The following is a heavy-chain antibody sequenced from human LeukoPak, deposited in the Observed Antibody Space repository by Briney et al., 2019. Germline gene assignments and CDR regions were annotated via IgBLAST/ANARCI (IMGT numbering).Heavy chain of an antibody. CDR3: AKALILVVPYFDC. Sequence: ASVKVSCKVSGDTLTELSMHWVRQAPGKGLEWMGGFDAEDGETIYAQKFQGRVTMTEDTSTDTAYMELSSLRSEDTAVYYCAKALILVVPYFDCWGQGTLVTVSS. V-gene: IGHV1-24*01. J-gene: IGHJ4*02. CDR2: FDAEDGET. CDR1: GDTLTELS. D-gene: IGHD3-22*01.